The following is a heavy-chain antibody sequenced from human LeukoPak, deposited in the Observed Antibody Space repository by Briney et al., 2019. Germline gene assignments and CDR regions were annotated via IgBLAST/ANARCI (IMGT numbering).Heavy chain of an antibody. CDR1: GGSISSHY. CDR3: ARARFLEWLSPAYWLDP. V-gene: IGHV4-59*11. J-gene: IGHJ5*02. Sequence: SETLSLTCTVSGGSISSHYWSWIRQPPGKGLEWIGYIYYSGSTNYNPSLKSRVTISVDTSKNQFSLKLSSVTAADTAVYYCARARFLEWLSPAYWLDPWGQGTPVTVSS. CDR2: IYYSGST. D-gene: IGHD3-3*01.